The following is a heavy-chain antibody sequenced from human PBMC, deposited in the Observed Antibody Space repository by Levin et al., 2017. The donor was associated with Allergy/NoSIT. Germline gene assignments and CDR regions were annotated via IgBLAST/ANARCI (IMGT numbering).Heavy chain of an antibody. J-gene: IGHJ4*02. V-gene: IGHV3-7*01. CDR2: IKQDETEK. CDR3: ARHFYEDY. D-gene: IGHD2/OR15-2a*01. Sequence: LGESLKISCAASGFIFSNYWMTWVRQAPGKGLEWVANIKQDETEKYYLGSVRGRFTISRDNTKNSLYLQMNSLRAEDTAVYFCARHFYEDYWGQGTLVTVSS. CDR1: GFIFSNYW.